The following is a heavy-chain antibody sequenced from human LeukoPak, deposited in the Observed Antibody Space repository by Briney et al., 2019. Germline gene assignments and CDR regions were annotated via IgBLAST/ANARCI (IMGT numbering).Heavy chain of an antibody. Sequence: PGGSLRLSCAVSGFSVTNNYMNWVRQAPGRGLEWVSSISSTSSYIYYADSVKGRFTISRDNADNSLYLQMNSLRAEDTAVYYCARGYSSGWSAFDYWGQGTLVTVSS. V-gene: IGHV3-21*01. CDR1: GFSVTNNY. D-gene: IGHD6-19*01. CDR2: ISSTSSYI. CDR3: ARGYSSGWSAFDY. J-gene: IGHJ4*02.